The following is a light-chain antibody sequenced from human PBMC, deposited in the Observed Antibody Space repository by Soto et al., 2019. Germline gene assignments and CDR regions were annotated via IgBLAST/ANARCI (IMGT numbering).Light chain of an antibody. Sequence: EIVLTQSPATLSLSPVERATLSCKASQSVSSYLAWYQQKPGQAPRLLIYDASNRATGIPARFSGSGSGTEFTLTISSLQSEDFAVYYCQQYHNWPITLGQGTRLEI. CDR1: QSVSSY. CDR3: QQYHNWPIT. CDR2: DAS. V-gene: IGKV3D-15*01. J-gene: IGKJ5*01.